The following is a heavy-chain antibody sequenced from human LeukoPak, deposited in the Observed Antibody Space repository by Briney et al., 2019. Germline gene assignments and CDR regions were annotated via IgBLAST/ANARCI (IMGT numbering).Heavy chain of an antibody. V-gene: IGHV3-66*01. J-gene: IGHJ6*02. CDR1: GFTVSSNY. CDR2: IYSGGST. CDR3: ARDRYNGMDV. Sequence: PGGSLRLSCAVSGFTVSSNYMSWVRQAPGKGLEWVSLIYSGGSTYYADSVKGRFTISRDNSKDTLYLQMNSLRADDAAVYYCARDRYNGMDVWGQGTTVTVSS.